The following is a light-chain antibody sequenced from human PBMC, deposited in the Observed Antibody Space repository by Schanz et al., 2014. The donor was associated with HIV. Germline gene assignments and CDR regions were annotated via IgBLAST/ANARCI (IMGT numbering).Light chain of an antibody. Sequence: QLVLTQSPSASASLGASVKLTCTLSSGYSSYAIAWHQQQPEKGPRYLMKLNSDGSHSKGDGIPDRFSGSSSGAERYFTISSLQSEDEADYYCQTWDTGIQVFGGGTKLTVL. J-gene: IGLJ3*02. CDR3: QTWDTGIQV. CDR2: LNSDGSH. CDR1: SGYSSYA. V-gene: IGLV4-69*01.